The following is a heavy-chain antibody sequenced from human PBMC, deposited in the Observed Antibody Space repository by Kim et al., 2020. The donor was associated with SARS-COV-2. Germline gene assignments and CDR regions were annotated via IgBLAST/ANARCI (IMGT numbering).Heavy chain of an antibody. CDR3: ARDLTIDSSGYSGHEYFQR. D-gene: IGHD3-22*01. J-gene: IGHJ1*01. Sequence: GGSLRLSCAASGFTFSSYWMHWVRQAPGKGLVWVSRINSDGSSTSYADSVKGRFTISSDNAKNTLYLQMNSLRAEDTAVYYCARDLTIDSSGYSGHEYFQRWGQGTLVTVSS. V-gene: IGHV3-74*01. CDR2: INSDGSST. CDR1: GFTFSSYW.